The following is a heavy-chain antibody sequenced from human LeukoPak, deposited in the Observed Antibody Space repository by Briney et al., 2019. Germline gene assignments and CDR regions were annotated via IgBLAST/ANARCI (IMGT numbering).Heavy chain of an antibody. J-gene: IGHJ4*02. CDR2: ISSSSSYI. Sequence: TGGSLRLSCAASGFTFSSSAMNWVRQAPGKGLEWVSSISSSSSYIYYADSVKGRFTISRDNAKNSLYLQMSSLRAEDTAVYYCASAQWLVHSHFDYWGQGTLVTVSS. CDR3: ASAQWLVHSHFDY. D-gene: IGHD6-19*01. V-gene: IGHV3-21*01. CDR1: GFTFSSSA.